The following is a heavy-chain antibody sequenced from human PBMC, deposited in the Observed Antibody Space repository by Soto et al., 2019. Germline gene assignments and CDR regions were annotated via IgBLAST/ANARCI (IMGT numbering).Heavy chain of an antibody. CDR2: INPNSGGT. Sequence: AASVKVSCKASGYTFTGYYMHWVRQAPGQGLEWMGWINPNSGGTNYAQKFQGWVTMTRDTSISTAYMELSRLRSDDTAVYYCVRGPRYYYGSGSYYNGNWFDPWGQGTLVTVSS. V-gene: IGHV1-2*04. D-gene: IGHD3-10*01. J-gene: IGHJ5*02. CDR1: GYTFTGYY. CDR3: VRGPRYYYGSGSYYNGNWFDP.